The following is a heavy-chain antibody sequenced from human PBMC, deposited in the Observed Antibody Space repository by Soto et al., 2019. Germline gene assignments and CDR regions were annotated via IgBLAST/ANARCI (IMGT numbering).Heavy chain of an antibody. Sequence: GGSLRLSCAASGFTFSSYAMHWVRQAPGKGLEWVAVISYDGSNKYYADSVKGRFTISRDNSKNTLYLQMNSLRAEDTAVYYCAKDGGPYYYDSSGYFSDYWGQGTLVTVSS. V-gene: IGHV3-30-3*01. J-gene: IGHJ4*02. CDR1: GFTFSSYA. D-gene: IGHD3-22*01. CDR2: ISYDGSNK. CDR3: AKDGGPYYYDSSGYFSDY.